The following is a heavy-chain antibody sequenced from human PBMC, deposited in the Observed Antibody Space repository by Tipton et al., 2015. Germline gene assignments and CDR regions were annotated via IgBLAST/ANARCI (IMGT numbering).Heavy chain of an antibody. V-gene: IGHV4-4*02. CDR3: ARDDPVYYVFDY. D-gene: IGHD3-10*02. CDR1: GDSISSSNW. Sequence: TLSLTCSVSGDSISSSNWWSWVRQPPGKGLEWIGEIHHGGSTNYNPSLKSRVTMSVDTSKNQFSLKLISVTAADTAVYYCARDDPVYYVFDYWGQGMLITVSS. J-gene: IGHJ4*02. CDR2: IHHGGST.